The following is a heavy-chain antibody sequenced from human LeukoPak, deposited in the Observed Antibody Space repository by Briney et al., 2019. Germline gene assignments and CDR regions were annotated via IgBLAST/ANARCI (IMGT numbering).Heavy chain of an antibody. CDR2: IYSGGST. Sequence: PGGSLRLSCVASGFTVSSNYMSWVRQAPGKGLEWVSVIYSGGSTYYADSVKGRFTISRDNSKNTLYLQMNSLRAEDTAVYYCARDRGDCGGDCPTFDYWGQGTLVTVSS. D-gene: IGHD2-21*02. J-gene: IGHJ4*02. V-gene: IGHV3-66*01. CDR1: GFTVSSNY. CDR3: ARDRGDCGGDCPTFDY.